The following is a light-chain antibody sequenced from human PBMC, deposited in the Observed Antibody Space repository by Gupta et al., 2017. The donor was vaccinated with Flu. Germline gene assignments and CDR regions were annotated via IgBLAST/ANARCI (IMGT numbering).Light chain of an antibody. J-gene: IGKJ5*01. CDR1: QSVSSSY. V-gene: IGKV3-20*01. Sequence: EIVLTQSPVTLSLSPGERATLSCRASQSVSSSYLDWYQQKPGQTPRLLIYVASSRATGIPDRFSGSGDGKDFTLTSSRRESEDCAVYYGQQYSSSHTFGQGTRLEIK. CDR2: VAS. CDR3: QQYSSSHT.